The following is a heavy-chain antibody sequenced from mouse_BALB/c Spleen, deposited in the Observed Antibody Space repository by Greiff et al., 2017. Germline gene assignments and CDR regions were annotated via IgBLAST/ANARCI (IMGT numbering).Heavy chain of an antibody. Sequence: QVQLQQPGAELVKPGASVKLSCKASGYTFTSYWMHWVKQRPGQGLEWIGEINPSNGRTNYNEKFKSKATLTVDKSSSTAYMQLSSLTSEDSAVYYCARGPYVSSYLDYWGQGTTLTVSS. D-gene: IGHD1-1*01. CDR2: INPSNGRT. V-gene: IGHV1S81*02. J-gene: IGHJ2*01. CDR1: GYTFTSYW. CDR3: ARGPYVSSYLDY.